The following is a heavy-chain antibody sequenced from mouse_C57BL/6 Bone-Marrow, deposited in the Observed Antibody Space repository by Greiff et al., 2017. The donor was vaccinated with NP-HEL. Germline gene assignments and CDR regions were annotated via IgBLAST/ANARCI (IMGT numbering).Heavy chain of an antibody. Sequence: EVQLVESGGGLVQPGGSLSLSCAASGFTFTDYYMSWVRQPPGKALEWLVFIRNKANGYTTEYSLSVQGRFTISRDYSQSFLYLHMNALRAEDSATYYCARSIYYDYAGDPFYAMDYWGQGTSVTVSS. J-gene: IGHJ4*01. D-gene: IGHD2-4*01. CDR3: ARSIYYDYAGDPFYAMDY. V-gene: IGHV7-3*01. CDR2: IRNKANGYTT. CDR1: GFTFTDYY.